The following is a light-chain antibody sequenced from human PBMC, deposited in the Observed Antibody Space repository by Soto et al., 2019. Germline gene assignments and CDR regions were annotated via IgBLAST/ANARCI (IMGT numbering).Light chain of an antibody. CDR3: HQDFNLPWT. CDR1: QSLSTD. V-gene: IGKV3D-15*02. CDR2: GTS. Sequence: EIVMTQSPATLSLSPGERATLSCRASQSLSTDLAWYQQKPGQAPRLLIYGTSTRATGIPVRFSGSGSGTDFTLTISSLQPEDFAVYFCHQDFNLPWTFGQGTKVDIK. J-gene: IGKJ1*01.